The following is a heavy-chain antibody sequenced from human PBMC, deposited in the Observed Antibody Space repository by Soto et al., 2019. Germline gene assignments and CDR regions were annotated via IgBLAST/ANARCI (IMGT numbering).Heavy chain of an antibody. D-gene: IGHD6-19*01. Sequence: GFLVKGYCKGSGYTFSNFGISWVRQAPGEGLEWMGWISPNSEKTKIAQKFQGRVTITRDTSASTAYMELTSLRSEDTAVYYCARDRGSGWFLFDFWGQGTLVTVSS. CDR2: ISPNSEKT. CDR3: ARDRGSGWFLFDF. CDR1: GYTFSNFG. J-gene: IGHJ4*02. V-gene: IGHV1-18*01.